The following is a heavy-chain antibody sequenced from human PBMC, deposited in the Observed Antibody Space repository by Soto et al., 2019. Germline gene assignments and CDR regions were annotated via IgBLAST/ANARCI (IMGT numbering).Heavy chain of an antibody. CDR3: FPNFDN. CDR1: GFIFSDYG. Sequence: QVEVVQSGGGVVQPGKSVRLSCKASGFIFSDYGVHWARQAPGKGLQWVAFISNNSSHEYYADSLKGLFTISRDNSQNTVYLHLKSLRPEDTAVYYCFPNFDNWGQGTRVNVSP. CDR2: ISNNSSHE. J-gene: IGHJ4*02. V-gene: IGHV3-30*03.